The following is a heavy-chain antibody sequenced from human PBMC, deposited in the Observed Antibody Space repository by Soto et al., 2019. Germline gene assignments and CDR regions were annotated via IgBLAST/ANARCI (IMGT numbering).Heavy chain of an antibody. CDR2: INADGSST. D-gene: IGHD5-12*01. Sequence: EVQMVESGGGLVQPGGSLRLSCAVSGFTFSNYWMHWVRQAPGKGLVWVSRINADGSSTSYADSVKGRFTISRDNAKNKLYLQMDSLSADDTAVYYCVRLSGPDDYWGQGTLVTVSA. V-gene: IGHV3-74*02. J-gene: IGHJ4*02. CDR3: VRLSGPDDY. CDR1: GFTFSNYW.